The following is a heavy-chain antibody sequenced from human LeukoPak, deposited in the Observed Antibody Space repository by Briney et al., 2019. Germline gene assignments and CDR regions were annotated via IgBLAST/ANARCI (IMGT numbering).Heavy chain of an antibody. J-gene: IGHJ4*02. CDR1: GYTLTELS. CDR2: FDPEDGET. D-gene: IGHD3-10*01. Sequence: ASVNVSCKVSGYTLTELSMHWVRQAPGKGLEWMGGFDPEDGETIYAQKFQGRVTMTEDTSTDTAYMELSSLRSEDTAVYYCTTRPNRNWYGSGSYYLYWGQGTLVTVSS. CDR3: TTRPNRNWYGSGSYYLY. V-gene: IGHV1-24*01.